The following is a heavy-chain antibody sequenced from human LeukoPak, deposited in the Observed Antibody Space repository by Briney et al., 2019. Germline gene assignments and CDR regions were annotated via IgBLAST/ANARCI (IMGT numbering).Heavy chain of an antibody. Sequence: GGSLRLSCAASGFTFSSYAMHWVRQAPGKGLEWVAVISYDGSNKYYADSVKGRFTISRDDSKSIAYLQMNSLKTEDTAVYYCTRGGGGSDYYYYGMDVWGQGTTVTVSS. CDR3: TRGGGGSDYYYYGMDV. CDR1: GFTFSSYA. CDR2: ISYDGSNK. D-gene: IGHD1-26*01. J-gene: IGHJ6*02. V-gene: IGHV3-30*04.